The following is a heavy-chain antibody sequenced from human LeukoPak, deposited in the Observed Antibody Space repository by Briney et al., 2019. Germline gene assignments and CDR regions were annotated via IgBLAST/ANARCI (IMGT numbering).Heavy chain of an antibody. CDR1: GSSLSTSGVG. Sequence: SGPTMVKPTQTLTVTCTFSGSSLSTSGVGVGWIRQPPGKPLEWLALISWDDDKRYNPYLKDRRTIAKDASTNQVVLTLTNMDPVDTATYYCAHCMDYFDNSGYYTFDYWGLGTLVTVSS. CDR3: AHCMDYFDNSGYYTFDY. CDR2: ISWDDDK. D-gene: IGHD3-22*01. J-gene: IGHJ4*02. V-gene: IGHV2-5*02.